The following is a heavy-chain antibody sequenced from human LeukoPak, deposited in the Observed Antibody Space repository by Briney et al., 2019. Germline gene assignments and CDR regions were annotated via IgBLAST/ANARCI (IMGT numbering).Heavy chain of an antibody. CDR2: IYYSGST. V-gene: IGHV4-59*01. D-gene: IGHD1-26*01. Sequence: SETLSLTCTVSGGSISNYYWSWIRQPPGKGLEWIGYIYYSGSTNYNPSLKSRVTISVNTSKNQFSLKLSSVTAADTAVYYCARVGGTNYYYYGMDVWGQGTTVTVSS. J-gene: IGHJ6*02. CDR3: ARVGGTNYYYYGMDV. CDR1: GGSISNYY.